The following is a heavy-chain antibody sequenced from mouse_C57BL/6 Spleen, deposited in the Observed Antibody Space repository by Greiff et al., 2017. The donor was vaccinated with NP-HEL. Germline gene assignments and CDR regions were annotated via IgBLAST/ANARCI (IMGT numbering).Heavy chain of an antibody. CDR1: GYAFSSSW. D-gene: IGHD4-1*02. CDR2: IYPGDGDT. J-gene: IGHJ1*03. CDR3: APTGTGWYFDV. Sequence: VQLQQSGPELVKPGASVKISCKASGYAFSSSWMNWVKQRPGKGLEWIGRIYPGDGDTNYNGKFKGKATLTADKSSSTAYMQLSSLTSEDSAVYFCAPTGTGWYFDVWGTGTTVTVSS. V-gene: IGHV1-82*01.